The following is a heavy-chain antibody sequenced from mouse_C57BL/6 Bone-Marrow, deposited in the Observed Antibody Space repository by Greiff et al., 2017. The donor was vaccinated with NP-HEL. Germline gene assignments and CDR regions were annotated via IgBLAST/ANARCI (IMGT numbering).Heavy chain of an antibody. D-gene: IGHD1-1*01. CDR1: GYTFTDYY. V-gene: IGHV1-26*01. J-gene: IGHJ2*01. CDR2: INPNNGGT. Sequence: VQLKQSGPELVKPGASVKISCKASGYTFTDYYMNWVKQSHGKSLEWIGDINPNNGGTSYNQKFKGKATLTVDKSSSTAYMELRSLTSEDSAVYYCARDSYGSSYDFDYWGQGTTLTVSS. CDR3: ARDSYGSSYDFDY.